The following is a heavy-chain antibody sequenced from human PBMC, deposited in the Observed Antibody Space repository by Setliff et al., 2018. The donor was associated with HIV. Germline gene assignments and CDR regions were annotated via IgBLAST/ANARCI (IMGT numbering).Heavy chain of an antibody. D-gene: IGHD1-26*01. CDR3: ARGSPRASTVGATGAGWFDP. J-gene: IGHJ5*02. Sequence: SVKVSCKASGGTFSSYAISWVRQAPGQGLEWMGGIIPIFGTANYAQKFQGRVTMTGDTSISTAYMELSRLRSDDTAVYYCARGSPRASTVGATGAGWFDPWGQGTLVTVSS. CDR1: GGTFSSYA. V-gene: IGHV1-69*06. CDR2: IIPIFGTA.